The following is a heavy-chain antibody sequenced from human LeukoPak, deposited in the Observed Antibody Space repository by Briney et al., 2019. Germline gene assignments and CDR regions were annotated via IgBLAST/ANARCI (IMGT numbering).Heavy chain of an antibody. CDR2: IYYSGGT. Sequence: PSETLSLTCTVPGGSISSYYWSWIRQPPGKGLEWIGYIYYSGGTNYNPSLKSRVTISVDTSKNQFSLKLSSVTAADTAVYYCARVAGYYFDYWGQGTLVTVSS. CDR3: ARVAGYYFDY. CDR1: GGSISSYY. V-gene: IGHV4-59*01. D-gene: IGHD6-19*01. J-gene: IGHJ4*02.